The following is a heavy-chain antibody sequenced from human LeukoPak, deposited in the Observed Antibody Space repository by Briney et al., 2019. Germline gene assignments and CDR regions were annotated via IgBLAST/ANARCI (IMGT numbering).Heavy chain of an antibody. D-gene: IGHD6-6*01. CDR1: GFTFDDYG. CDR3: ARGIAARRFLFYFDY. J-gene: IGHJ4*02. V-gene: IGHV3-20*04. Sequence: PGGSLRLSCAASGFTFDDYGMSGVRQAPGKGLEGGSGINWKGGSTGYADSVKGRFTISRDNDKTSLYLQMNSLRAEDTALYYCARGIAARRFLFYFDYWGQGTLVTVSS. CDR2: INWKGGST.